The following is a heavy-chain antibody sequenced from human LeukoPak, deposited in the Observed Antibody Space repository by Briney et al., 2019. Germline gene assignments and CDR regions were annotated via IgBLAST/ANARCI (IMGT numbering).Heavy chain of an antibody. Sequence: SETLSLTCTVSGGSIGSSSYYWGWIRQPPGKGLEWIGSIYYSGSTYYNPSLKSRVTISVDTSKNQFSLKLSSVTAADTAVYYCARVDSSGPHYYYYYMDVWGKGTTVTVSS. V-gene: IGHV4-39*07. CDR3: ARVDSSGPHYYYYYMDV. D-gene: IGHD6-19*01. J-gene: IGHJ6*03. CDR1: GGSIGSSSYY. CDR2: IYYSGST.